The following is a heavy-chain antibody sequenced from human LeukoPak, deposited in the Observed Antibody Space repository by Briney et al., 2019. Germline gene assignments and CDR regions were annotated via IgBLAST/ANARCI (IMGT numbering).Heavy chain of an antibody. D-gene: IGHD6-13*01. CDR1: GYTFTGYY. CDR2: INPNSGGT. CDR3: ARLGVAAAATRSFDY. J-gene: IGHJ4*02. V-gene: IGHV1-2*02. Sequence: GASVKVSCKASGYTFTGYYMHWVRQAPGQGLEWMGWINPNSGGTNYAQKFQGRVTMTRDTSISTAYMELSRLRSDDTAVYYCARLGVAAAATRSFDYWGQGTLVTVSS.